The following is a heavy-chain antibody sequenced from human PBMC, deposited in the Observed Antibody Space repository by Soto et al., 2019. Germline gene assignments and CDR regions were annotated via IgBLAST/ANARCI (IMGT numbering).Heavy chain of an antibody. CDR3: ARDKGRRCSSTSCYTDY. CDR1: GFTFSDYY. J-gene: IGHJ4*02. CDR2: ISSSSSYT. D-gene: IGHD2-2*02. Sequence: GGSLRLSCAASGFTFSDYYMSWIRQAPGKGLEWVSYISSSSSYTNYADSVKGRFTISRDNAKNSLYLQMNSLRAEDTAVYYCARDKGRRCSSTSCYTDYWGQGTLVTVSS. V-gene: IGHV3-11*06.